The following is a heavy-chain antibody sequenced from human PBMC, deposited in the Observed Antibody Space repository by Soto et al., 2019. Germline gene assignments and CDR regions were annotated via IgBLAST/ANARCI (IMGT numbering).Heavy chain of an antibody. Sequence: PGGSLRLSCAASGFTFSSYAMSWVRQAPGKGLEWVSAISGSGGSTYYADSVKGRFTISRDNSKNTLYLQMNSLRAEDTAVYYCAKSTYSSSWYSYYYYGTDVWGQGTTVTVSS. V-gene: IGHV3-23*01. CDR3: AKSTYSSSWYSYYYYGTDV. CDR1: GFTFSSYA. D-gene: IGHD6-13*01. J-gene: IGHJ6*02. CDR2: ISGSGGST.